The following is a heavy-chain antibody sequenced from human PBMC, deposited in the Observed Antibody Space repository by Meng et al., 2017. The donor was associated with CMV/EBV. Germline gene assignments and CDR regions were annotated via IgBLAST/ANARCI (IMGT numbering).Heavy chain of an antibody. Sequence: GESLKISCAASGFTFSSYWMHWVRQAPGKGLVWVSRINSDGSSTSYADSVKGRFTISRDNAKNTLYLQMNSLRAEDTAVYYCVRGGGDYSGYDWEADYWGQGTLVTVSS. V-gene: IGHV3-74*01. CDR2: INSDGSST. D-gene: IGHD5-12*01. J-gene: IGHJ4*02. CDR1: GFTFSSYW. CDR3: VRGGGDYSGYDWEADY.